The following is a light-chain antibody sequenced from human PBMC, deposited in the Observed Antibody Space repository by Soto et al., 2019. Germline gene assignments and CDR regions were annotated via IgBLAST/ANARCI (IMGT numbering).Light chain of an antibody. CDR1: QSVSSK. CDR3: QQYSNWPPIT. CDR2: DTS. Sequence: EIVLTQSPGTLSLSPGDRATLSCRASQSVSSKLAWYQQKPGQAPRLLIYDTSTRATGIPARFSGSGSGTEFTLTISSLQSEDFAVYYCQQYSNWPPITFGQGTRLEIK. V-gene: IGKV3-15*01. J-gene: IGKJ5*01.